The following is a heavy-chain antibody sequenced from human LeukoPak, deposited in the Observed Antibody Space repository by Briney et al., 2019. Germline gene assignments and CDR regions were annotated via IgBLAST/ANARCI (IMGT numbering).Heavy chain of an antibody. J-gene: IGHJ6*03. D-gene: IGHD3-3*01. CDR3: HGEWLEDYYYYYMDV. CDR1: GFSLSTSGVG. Sequence: SGPTLVKPTQTLTLTCTFSGFSLSTSGVGVGWIRQPPGKALEWLALIYWNDDKRYSPSLKSRLTNTKDTSKNQVVLTMTNMDPVDTATYYCHGEWLEDYYYYYMDVWGKGTTVTVSS. CDR2: IYWNDDK. V-gene: IGHV2-5*01.